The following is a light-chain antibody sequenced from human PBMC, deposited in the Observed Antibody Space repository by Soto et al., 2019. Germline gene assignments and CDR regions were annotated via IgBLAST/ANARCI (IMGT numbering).Light chain of an antibody. J-gene: IGKJ2*01. CDR2: WAS. CDR1: RSVLFSSDSENY. V-gene: IGKV4-1*01. Sequence: DIVMTQSPDSLAVSLGERATINCKSSRSVLFSSDSENYLALYQQKPGQPPKLLIYWASTRESGVPDRFSGSGSGTDFTLTISSLQAEDVAVYYCQQYYSSPYTFGQGTKLAI. CDR3: QQYYSSPYT.